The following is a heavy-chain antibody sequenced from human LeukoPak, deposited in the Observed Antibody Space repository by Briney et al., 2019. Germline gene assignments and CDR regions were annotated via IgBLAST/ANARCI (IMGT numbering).Heavy chain of an antibody. CDR3: ARDGCSGGSCSSYYDSSGFDY. Sequence: SETLSLTCTVSGGSISSYYWSWIRQPPGKGLEWIGYIYYSGSTNYNPSLKSRVTISVDTSKNQFSLKLSSVTAADTAVYYCARDGCSGGSCSSYYDSSGFDYWGQGTLVTVSS. J-gene: IGHJ4*02. CDR1: GGSISSYY. CDR2: IYYSGST. D-gene: IGHD2-15*01. V-gene: IGHV4-59*01.